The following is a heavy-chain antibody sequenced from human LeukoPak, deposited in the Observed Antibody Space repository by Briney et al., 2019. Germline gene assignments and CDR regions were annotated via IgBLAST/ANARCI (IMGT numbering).Heavy chain of an antibody. V-gene: IGHV1-69*05. Sequence: SVKVSCKASGGTFSSYAISWVRQAPGQGLEWMGRIIPIFGTANYAQKFQGRVTITTDESTSTAYMELSSLRSEDTAVYYCARDRNYYDSSGYKHYGPYYYYYYMDVWGKGTKVTVSS. D-gene: IGHD3-22*01. CDR3: ARDRNYYDSSGYKHYGPYYYYYYMDV. CDR2: IIPIFGTA. J-gene: IGHJ6*03. CDR1: GGTFSSYA.